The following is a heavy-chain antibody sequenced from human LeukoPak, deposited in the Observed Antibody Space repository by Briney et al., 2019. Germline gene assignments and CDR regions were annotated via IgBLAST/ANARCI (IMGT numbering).Heavy chain of an antibody. D-gene: IGHD1-14*01. CDR1: GYTFTSYY. CDR3: AKIYGTYYPFSFDY. CDR2: INPSGGST. Sequence: GASVKVSCKASGYTFTSYYMSWVRQAPGQGLEWMGIINPSGGSTSYAQKFQGRVTMTRDMSTSTVYMELSSLRSEDTAVYYCAKIYGTYYPFSFDYWGQGTLVTVSS. J-gene: IGHJ4*02. V-gene: IGHV1-46*01.